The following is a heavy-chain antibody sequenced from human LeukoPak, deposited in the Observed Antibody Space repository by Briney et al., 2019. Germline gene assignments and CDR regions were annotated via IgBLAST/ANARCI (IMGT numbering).Heavy chain of an antibody. J-gene: IGHJ4*02. Sequence: PGGSLRLSCAASGFTFDDYAMHWVRQAPGKGLEWVSGISWNSGSIGYADSVKGRFTISRDNAKNSLYLQMNSLRAEDTAVYYCARDVNHIGVDYWGQGTLVTVSS. CDR1: GFTFDDYA. V-gene: IGHV3-9*01. CDR3: ARDVNHIGVDY. CDR2: ISWNSGSI. D-gene: IGHD2-21*01.